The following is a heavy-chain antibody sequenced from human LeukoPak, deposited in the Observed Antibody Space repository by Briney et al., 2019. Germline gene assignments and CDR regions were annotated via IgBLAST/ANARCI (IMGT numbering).Heavy chain of an antibody. CDR2: INPNSGGT. Sequence: ASVKVSCKASGYTFTCYYMHWVRQAPGQGLEWMGRINPNSGGTNYAQKFQGRVTMTRDTSISTAYMELSRLRSDDTAVYYCARNWNYYDSSGYYWVSWGQGTLVTVSS. V-gene: IGHV1-2*06. CDR3: ARNWNYYDSSGYYWVS. D-gene: IGHD3-22*01. CDR1: GYTFTCYY. J-gene: IGHJ5*02.